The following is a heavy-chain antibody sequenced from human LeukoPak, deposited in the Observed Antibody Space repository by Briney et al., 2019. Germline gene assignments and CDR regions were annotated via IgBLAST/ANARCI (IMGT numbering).Heavy chain of an antibody. V-gene: IGHV4-4*07. CDR1: GDSMSSYY. D-gene: IGHD3-22*01. CDR3: AITYYYDSSGYPSAFDI. Sequence: TSETLSLTCTVSGDSMSSYYWSWIRQPPGKGLEWIGRIYTSGSTNYNPSLKSRVTISVDTSKNQFSLKLSSVTAADTAVYYCAITYYYDSSGYPSAFDIWGQGTMVTVSS. J-gene: IGHJ3*02. CDR2: IYTSGST.